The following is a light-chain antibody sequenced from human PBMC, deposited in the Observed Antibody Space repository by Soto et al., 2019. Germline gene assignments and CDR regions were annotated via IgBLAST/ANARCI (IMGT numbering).Light chain of an antibody. V-gene: IGLV1-40*01. CDR1: GSNIGAGYD. CDR3: QAWDSSTEVV. J-gene: IGLJ2*01. CDR2: GNS. Sequence: QSVLTQPPSVSGAPGQRVTISCTGSGSNIGAGYDVHWYQQLPGTAPKLLIYGNSNRPSGIPERFSGSNSGNTATLTISGTQAMDEADYYCQAWDSSTEVVFGGGTKVTVL.